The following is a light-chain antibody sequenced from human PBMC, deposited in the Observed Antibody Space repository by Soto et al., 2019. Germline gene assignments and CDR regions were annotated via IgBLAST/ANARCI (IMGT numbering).Light chain of an antibody. Sequence: EIVMTQSPASLSVSPGDGATLSCRASQSVASNVAWYQQRPGQGPRLLIHGASTRAVGVPARFSGSGSGTDFTLTISSLQPEDFAVYYCQQYNNWPPFTFGPGTKVDIK. J-gene: IGKJ3*01. V-gene: IGKV3-15*01. CDR2: GAS. CDR3: QQYNNWPPFT. CDR1: QSVASN.